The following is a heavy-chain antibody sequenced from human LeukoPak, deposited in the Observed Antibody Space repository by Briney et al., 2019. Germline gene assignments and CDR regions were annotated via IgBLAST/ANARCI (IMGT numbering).Heavy chain of an antibody. V-gene: IGHV3-74*01. CDR1: GFTFSSYV. D-gene: IGHD6-6*01. Sequence: PGGSLRLSCATSGFTFSSYVMHWVRQAPGKGLEWVSRINSDGSSTSYADSVKGRFTISRDNAKNTLYLQMNSLRAEDTAVYYCARAIAALIYFDYWGQGTLVTVSS. CDR3: ARAIAALIYFDY. CDR2: INSDGSST. J-gene: IGHJ4*02.